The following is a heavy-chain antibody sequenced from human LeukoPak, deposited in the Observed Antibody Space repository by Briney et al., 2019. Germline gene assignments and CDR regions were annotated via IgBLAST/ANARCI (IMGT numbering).Heavy chain of an antibody. V-gene: IGHV3-23*01. CDR3: ASQKESFYDSSGNS. Sequence: RSGGSLRLSCAASGFTFSSYSMNWFRQAPGKGLKWVSAISGSGGSTYYADSVKGRFTISRDHPQNTLYLQMNRLRAEDTAVYYCASQKESFYDSSGNSWSQGTLVTVSP. CDR1: GFTFSSYS. J-gene: IGHJ5*02. CDR2: ISGSGGST. D-gene: IGHD3-22*01.